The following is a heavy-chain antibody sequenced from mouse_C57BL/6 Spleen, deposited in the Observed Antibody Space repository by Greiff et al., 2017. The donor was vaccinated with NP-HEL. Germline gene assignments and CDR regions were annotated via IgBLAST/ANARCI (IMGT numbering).Heavy chain of an antibody. V-gene: IGHV1-64*01. CDR1: GYTFTSYW. Sequence: VQLQQPGAELVKPGASVKLSCKASGYTFTSYWMHWVKQRPGQGLEWIGMIHPNSGSTNYNEKFKTKATLTVDKSSSTAYMQLSSLTSEDSAVYYCARRAVVAPVDDWGQGTTLTVSS. D-gene: IGHD1-1*01. CDR2: IHPNSGST. J-gene: IGHJ2*01. CDR3: ARRAVVAPVDD.